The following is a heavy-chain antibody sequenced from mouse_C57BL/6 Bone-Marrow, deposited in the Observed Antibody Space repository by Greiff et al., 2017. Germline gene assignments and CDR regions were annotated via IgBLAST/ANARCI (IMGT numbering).Heavy chain of an antibody. D-gene: IGHD1-1*01. J-gene: IGHJ1*03. V-gene: IGHV1-82*01. CDR1: GYAFSSSW. CDR2: IYPGDGDT. CDR3: ARDYGRGYWYFDV. Sequence: SGPELVKPGASVKISCKASGYAFSSSWMNWVKQRPGKGLEWIGRIYPGDGDTNYNGKFKGKATLTADKSSSTAYMQLSSLTSEDSAVYFCARDYGRGYWYFDVWGTGTTVTVSS.